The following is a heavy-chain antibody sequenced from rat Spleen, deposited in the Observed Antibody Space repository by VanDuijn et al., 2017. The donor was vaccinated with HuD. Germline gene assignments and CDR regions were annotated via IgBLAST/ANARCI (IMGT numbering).Heavy chain of an antibody. V-gene: IGHV2-45*01. Sequence: QVQLMESGPGLVQPSETLSLTCTVSGFSLTTYNVHWVRQPPGKGLEWMGVMWTSGSTDYNSALKSRLTISRDTSKNQVFLRMNSLQTEDTATYYCARDAGILRYWGQGVMVTVSS. J-gene: IGHJ2*01. CDR2: MWTSGST. D-gene: IGHD1-6*01. CDR1: GFSLTTYN. CDR3: ARDAGILRY.